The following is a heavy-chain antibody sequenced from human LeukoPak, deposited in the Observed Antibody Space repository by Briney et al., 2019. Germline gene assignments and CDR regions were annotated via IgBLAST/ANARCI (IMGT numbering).Heavy chain of an antibody. CDR3: ARSHSAAAATGY. J-gene: IGHJ4*02. CDR2: ISGSGGST. D-gene: IGHD6-13*01. V-gene: IGHV3-23*01. Sequence: PGGSLRLSCAASGFTFSSYAMCWVRQAPGKGLEWVSTISGSGGSTYYADSVKGRFTISRGNSNNTLYLQMNSLRAEDTAVYYCARSHSAAAATGYWGQGTLVTVSS. CDR1: GFTFSSYA.